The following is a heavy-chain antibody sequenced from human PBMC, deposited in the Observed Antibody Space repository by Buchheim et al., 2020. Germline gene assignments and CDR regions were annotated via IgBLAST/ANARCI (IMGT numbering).Heavy chain of an antibody. D-gene: IGHD3-22*01. Sequence: QVQLVQSGAEVKKPGASVKVSCKASGYTFTSYDINWVRQATGQGLEWMGWMNPNSGNTGYAQKFQGRVTMTRNTSISTAYMGLSSLRSEDTAVYYCARNYYDSSGYYYEGNWFDPWGQGTL. CDR2: MNPNSGNT. CDR3: ARNYYDSSGYYYEGNWFDP. V-gene: IGHV1-8*01. CDR1: GYTFTSYD. J-gene: IGHJ5*02.